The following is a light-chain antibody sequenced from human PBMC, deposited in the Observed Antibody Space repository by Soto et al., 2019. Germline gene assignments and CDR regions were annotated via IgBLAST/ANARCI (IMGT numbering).Light chain of an antibody. V-gene: IGLV1-44*01. J-gene: IGLJ1*01. CDR1: SSNIGSNA. Sequence: QSVLAQPPSASGTPGQRVTISCSVSSSNIGSNAVNWYQQLPGTAPKLLIYRTSQRPSGVPDRFSGSKSGASASLAISGLQSEDEAEYYCATWDDSLNGYVFGTGTKVTVL. CDR2: RTS. CDR3: ATWDDSLNGYV.